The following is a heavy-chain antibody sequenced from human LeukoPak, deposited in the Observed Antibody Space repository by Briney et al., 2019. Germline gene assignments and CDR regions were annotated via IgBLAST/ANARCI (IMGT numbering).Heavy chain of an antibody. Sequence: GASVKVSCKASGGTFSSYAISWVRQAPGQGLEWMGGIIPIFGTANYAQKFQGRVTITADESTSTAYVELSSLRSEDTAVYYCARTNCSSTRCYTPTLVDWFDPWGQGTLVTVSS. D-gene: IGHD2-2*02. CDR2: IIPIFGTA. CDR1: GGTFSSYA. J-gene: IGHJ5*01. CDR3: ARTNCSSTRCYTPTLVDWFDP. V-gene: IGHV1-69*01.